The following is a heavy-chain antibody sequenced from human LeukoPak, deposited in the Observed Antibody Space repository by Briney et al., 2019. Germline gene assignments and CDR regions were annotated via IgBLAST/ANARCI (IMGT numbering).Heavy chain of an antibody. CDR2: IYYSGST. CDR3: ARGAYYYGSGSPPFDY. CDR1: GGSISSGDYY. Sequence: KASETLSLTCTVSGGSISSGDYYWSWIRQPPGKGLEWTGYIYYSGSTNYNPSLKSRVTISVDTSKNQFSLKLSSVTAADTAVYYCARGAYYYGSGSPPFDYWGQGTLVTVSS. V-gene: IGHV4-61*08. J-gene: IGHJ4*02. D-gene: IGHD3-10*01.